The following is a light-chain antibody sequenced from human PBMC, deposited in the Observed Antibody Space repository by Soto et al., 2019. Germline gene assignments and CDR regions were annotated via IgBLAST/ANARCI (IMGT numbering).Light chain of an antibody. CDR1: QSISSW. CDR2: DAS. J-gene: IGKJ1*01. CDR3: QQYNSYLWT. Sequence: DIQMTQSPSTLSASVGDRVTITCRASQSISSWLAWYQQKPGKAPKLLIYDASSLESGVPSRFSGSGSGTECPLTISSLQPDDFAAYYCQQYNSYLWTFGQGTKVEIK. V-gene: IGKV1-5*01.